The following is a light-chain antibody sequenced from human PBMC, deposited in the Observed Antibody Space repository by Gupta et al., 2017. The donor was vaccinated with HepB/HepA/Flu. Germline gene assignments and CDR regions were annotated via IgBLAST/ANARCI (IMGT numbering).Light chain of an antibody. J-gene: IGKJ2*01. CDR1: QTVANNY. CDR2: GAF. Sequence: EIVLTQSLGTLSLSPGERATLSCRASQTVANNYLAWYQQKPGQAPRLLIYGAFHRATGIPDRFSGSGSGTDFTLTISRLEPEDSAVYHCHQYGSSPDTFGQGTKLEMK. V-gene: IGKV3-20*01. CDR3: HQYGSSPDT.